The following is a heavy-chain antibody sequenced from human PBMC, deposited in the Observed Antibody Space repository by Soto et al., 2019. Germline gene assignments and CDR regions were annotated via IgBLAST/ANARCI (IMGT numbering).Heavy chain of an antibody. V-gene: IGHV1-46*01. D-gene: IGHD3-22*01. CDR2: INPSGGST. CDR1: GSTFTSYY. Sequence: ASVKVSCKASGSTFTSYYMHWVRQAPGQGLEWMGIINPSGGSTSYAQKFQGRVTMTRDTSTSTVYMELSSLRSEDTAVCYCAXDKVYYYDSSGFPHWGQGTLVPVSS. CDR3: AXDKVYYYDSSGFPH. J-gene: IGHJ1*01.